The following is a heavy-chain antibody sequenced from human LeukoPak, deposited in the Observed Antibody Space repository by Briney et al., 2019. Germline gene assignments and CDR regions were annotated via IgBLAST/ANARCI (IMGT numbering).Heavy chain of an antibody. V-gene: IGHV3-53*01. CDR2: IYSGGST. D-gene: IGHD2-8*02. J-gene: IGHJ4*02. CDR1: ELTLSSNY. Sequence: PGGSLRLSCAASELTLSSNYMSWIRQAPGRGLEWVSFIYSGGSTYYADSVRGRFIISRDNSKSTLSLPMNSLRAEDTAIYYCATYRQVLLPFESWGQGTLVTVSS. CDR3: ATYRQVLLPFES.